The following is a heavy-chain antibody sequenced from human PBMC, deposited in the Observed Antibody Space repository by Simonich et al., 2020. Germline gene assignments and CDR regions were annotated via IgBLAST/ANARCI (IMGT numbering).Heavy chain of an antibody. CDR1: GFTFSSYW. V-gene: IGHV3-33*08. Sequence: VQLVESGGGLVQPGGSLRLSCAASGFTFSSYWMSWVRQAPGKGLERVAVIWYDGSNKYYADSVKGRFTISRDNSKNTLYLQMNSLRAEDTAVYYCARDGGYCSSTSCLPYYYMDVWGKGTTVTVSS. D-gene: IGHD2-2*01. CDR3: ARDGGYCSSTSCLPYYYMDV. J-gene: IGHJ6*03. CDR2: IWYDGSNK.